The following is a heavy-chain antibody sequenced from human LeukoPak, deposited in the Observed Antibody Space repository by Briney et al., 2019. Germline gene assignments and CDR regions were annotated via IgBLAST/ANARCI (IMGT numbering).Heavy chain of an antibody. J-gene: IGHJ4*02. D-gene: IGHD2-2*01. V-gene: IGHV3-15*01. Sequence: GGSLRLSCAASGFNFNNAWMSWVRQAPGKGLEWVGRFKSKSDGGATDYATPVRGRFSMSTDDSKTTLYLQMNSLKTEDTAVYYCTTDLPRAIVVVPPAADYWGQGTLVTVSS. CDR1: GFNFNNAW. CDR3: TTDLPRAIVVVPPAADY. CDR2: FKSKSDGGAT.